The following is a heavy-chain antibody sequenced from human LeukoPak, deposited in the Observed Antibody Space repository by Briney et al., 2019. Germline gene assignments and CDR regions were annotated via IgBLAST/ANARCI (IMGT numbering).Heavy chain of an antibody. CDR1: GFTFTSYA. J-gene: IGHJ5*02. D-gene: IGHD3-3*01. CDR3: AKEASLDFWSGQQILFDP. CDR2: ISGSGDST. Sequence: PGGSLRLSCAASGFTFTSYAMSWVRQAPGKGLEWVATISGSGDSTYYADSVRGRFTISRDNSKNTLYLQMNSLRAEDTAIYYCAKEASLDFWSGQQILFDPWGQGTLVTVSS. V-gene: IGHV3-23*01.